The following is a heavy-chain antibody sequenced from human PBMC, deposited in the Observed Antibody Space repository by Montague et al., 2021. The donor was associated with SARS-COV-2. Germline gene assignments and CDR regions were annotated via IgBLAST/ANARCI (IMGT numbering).Heavy chain of an antibody. CDR1: GFIVGDHA. J-gene: IGHJ4*02. CDR3: GKASASNARWMQSPIDY. D-gene: IGHD5-12*01. Sequence: SLRLSCAASGFIVGDHAMHWVRQRPGKGLEWVSSIRWDRGDRSYAASVKGRFSISRDDAKNSLYLQMDSLRPEDTALYYCGKASASNARWMQSPIDYWGQGTPVIVSS. CDR2: IRWDRGDR. V-gene: IGHV3-9*01.